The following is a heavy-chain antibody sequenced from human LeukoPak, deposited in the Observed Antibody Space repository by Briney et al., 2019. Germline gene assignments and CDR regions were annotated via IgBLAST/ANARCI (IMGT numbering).Heavy chain of an antibody. Sequence: ASVKVSCKASGYTFTSYDINWVRQATGQGLEWMGWMNPNSGNTGYAQKLQGRVTMTTDTSTSTAYMELRSLRSDDTAVYYCAREGDYKGIGYMDVWGKGTTVTVS. CDR1: GYTFTSYD. J-gene: IGHJ6*03. D-gene: IGHD4-11*01. V-gene: IGHV1-8*01. CDR3: AREGDYKGIGYMDV. CDR2: MNPNSGNT.